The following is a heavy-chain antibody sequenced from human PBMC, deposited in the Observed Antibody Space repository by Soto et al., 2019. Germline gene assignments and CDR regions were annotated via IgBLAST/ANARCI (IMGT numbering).Heavy chain of an antibody. Sequence: GGSLRLSCAASGFTFSSYAMSWVRQAPGKGLEWVSAISGSGGSTYYADSVKGRFTISRDNSKNTLYLQMNSLRAEDTAVYYCAKDQYYYDSSGTGPDAFDIWGQGTMVTVSS. D-gene: IGHD3-22*01. V-gene: IGHV3-23*01. CDR3: AKDQYYYDSSGTGPDAFDI. J-gene: IGHJ3*02. CDR1: GFTFSSYA. CDR2: ISGSGGST.